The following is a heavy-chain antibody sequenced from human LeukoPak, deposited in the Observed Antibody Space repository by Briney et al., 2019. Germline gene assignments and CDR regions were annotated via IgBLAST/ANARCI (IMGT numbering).Heavy chain of an antibody. D-gene: IGHD3-9*01. V-gene: IGHV1-24*01. Sequence: ASVKVSCKVSGATLSKISIDWVRQAPGKGLEWMGSFGHQDGETIHAQKFQGRFNMTVDTPTDTAHMEMSSLMSEDTAVYYCATGAIVYDYWGQGTLVTVSS. CDR3: ATGAIVYDY. CDR2: FGHQDGET. CDR1: GATLSKIS. J-gene: IGHJ4*02.